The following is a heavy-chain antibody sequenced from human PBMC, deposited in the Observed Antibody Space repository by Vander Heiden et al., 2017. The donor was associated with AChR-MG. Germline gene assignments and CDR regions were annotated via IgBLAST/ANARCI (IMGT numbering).Heavy chain of an antibody. CDR1: GCTFSRYG. V-gene: IGHV3-30*02. CDR2: IRHDGSNK. Sequence: VQLVESEGGVVQPEGSLILPWAACGCTFSRYGMHWGRQAPGEGLEWVAFIRHDGSNKYYADSVKGRFTISRDNSKNTLYLQMNSLRAEDTAVYYCAKPTGTIGYWGQGTLVTVSS. J-gene: IGHJ4*02. CDR3: AKPTGTIGY. D-gene: IGHD1-1*01.